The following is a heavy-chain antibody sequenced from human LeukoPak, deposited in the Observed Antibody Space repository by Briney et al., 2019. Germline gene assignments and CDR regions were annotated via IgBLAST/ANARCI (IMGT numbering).Heavy chain of an antibody. V-gene: IGHV1-69*13. CDR2: IIPIFGTA. CDR3: AREGYCGGDCYFNYFDY. CDR1: GGTFSSYA. J-gene: IGHJ4*02. D-gene: IGHD2-21*02. Sequence: ASVKVSCKASGGTFSSYAISWVRQAPGQGLEWMGGIIPIFGTANYAQKFQGRVTITADESTSTAYMELSSLGSEDTAVYYCAREGYCGGDCYFNYFDYWGQGTLVTVSS.